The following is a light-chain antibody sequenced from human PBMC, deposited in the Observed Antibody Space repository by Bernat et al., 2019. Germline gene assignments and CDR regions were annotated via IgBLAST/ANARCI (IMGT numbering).Light chain of an antibody. Sequence: QSALTQPASVSGSPGQSITISCTGTSSDVGGYNYVSWYQQHPGKAPKLMIYDVSNRPSGVSNRFSGSKSGNAASLTMSVLQAEDEADYYCSSYTSSITPPYVFGTGTKVTVL. CDR1: SSDVGGYNY. CDR2: DVS. J-gene: IGLJ1*01. CDR3: SSYTSSITPPYV. V-gene: IGLV2-14*03.